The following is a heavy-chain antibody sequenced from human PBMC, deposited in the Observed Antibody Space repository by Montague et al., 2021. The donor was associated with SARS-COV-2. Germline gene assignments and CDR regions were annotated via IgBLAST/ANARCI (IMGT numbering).Heavy chain of an antibody. V-gene: IGHV6-1*01. CDR1: GDSVASNSAA. CDR3: ARGSSSYYTPRPFDY. D-gene: IGHD3-22*01. CDR2: TYYRSKWYN. Sequence: CAISGDSVASNSAAWNWIRQSPSRGLEWLGRTYYRSKWYNDYAVSVKSRITINPDTSKNQFSLQLNSVTPEDTAVYYCARGSSSYYTPRPFDYWGQGTLVTVSS. J-gene: IGHJ4*02.